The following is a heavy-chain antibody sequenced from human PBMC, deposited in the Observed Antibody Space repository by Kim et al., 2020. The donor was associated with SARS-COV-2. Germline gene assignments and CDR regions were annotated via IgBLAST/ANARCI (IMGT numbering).Heavy chain of an antibody. CDR3: ARLPHDSSGYVDS. Sequence: TLSLTCTVSGGSISSSFNYWGWIRPPPGKGLEWIGSVYHSGSTYDSPSLKSRVTVSVDTSKNEFYLKVTSVTAADTAVYFCARLPHDSSGYVDSWGPGILVTVSS. CDR1: GGSISSSFNY. D-gene: IGHD3-22*01. J-gene: IGHJ4*02. CDR2: VYHSGST. V-gene: IGHV4-39*01.